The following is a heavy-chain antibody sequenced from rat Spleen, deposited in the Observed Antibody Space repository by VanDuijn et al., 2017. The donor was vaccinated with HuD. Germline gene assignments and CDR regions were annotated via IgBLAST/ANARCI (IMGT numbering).Heavy chain of an antibody. CDR2: ITTSGGST. D-gene: IGHD1-4*01. J-gene: IGHJ3*01. CDR3: ATPTPGIPFAY. CDR1: GFTFSDCY. V-gene: IGHV5-25*01. Sequence: EVQLVESNGGLVQPGRPLKLSCTTSGFTFSDCYMAWVRQAPTKGLEWVASITTSGGSTYYRDSVKGRFTISRDNAKNTLSLQMDSLRTEDTATYYCATPTPGIPFAYWGQGTLVTVSS.